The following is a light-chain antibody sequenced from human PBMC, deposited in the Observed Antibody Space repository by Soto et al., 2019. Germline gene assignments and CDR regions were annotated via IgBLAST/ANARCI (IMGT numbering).Light chain of an antibody. V-gene: IGLV2-23*01. CDR3: CSYAGSRAYVV. J-gene: IGLJ2*01. CDR1: SSDVGSYNL. CDR2: EGT. Sequence: QSALTQPASVSGSPGQSITISCTGTSSDVGSYNLVSWYQQHPGKAPQLMIYEGTKRPSGVSNRFSGSKSGNTASLTISGLQAEDEADYYCCSYAGSRAYVVCCGGTKLTVL.